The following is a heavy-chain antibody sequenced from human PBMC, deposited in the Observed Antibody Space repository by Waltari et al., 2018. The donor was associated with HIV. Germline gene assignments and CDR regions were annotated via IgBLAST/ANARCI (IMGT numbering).Heavy chain of an antibody. J-gene: IGHJ6*02. Sequence: VHLVQSTGEVTKPGASVKVSCKTSGYSFSSYGISWWRRAPGGGLEWMAWICDFDGNIKVARNFEGRVRLTTERSTSTASLEVRSVTSDDTAIYYCARGGGDWLSETHYYSGMDVWGQGTTVIVSS. CDR3: ARGGGDWLSETHYYSGMDV. CDR2: ICDFDGNI. V-gene: IGHV1-18*04. D-gene: IGHD3-9*01. CDR1: GYSFSSYG.